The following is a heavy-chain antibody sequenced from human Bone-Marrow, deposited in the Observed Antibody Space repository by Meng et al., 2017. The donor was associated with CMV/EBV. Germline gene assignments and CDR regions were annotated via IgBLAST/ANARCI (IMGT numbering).Heavy chain of an antibody. D-gene: IGHD3-9*01. CDR1: GGSISSYY. CDR3: ARGGVLRYFDWSRRNWFDP. Sequence: SETLSLTCTVSGGSISSYYWSWIRQPPGKVLEWIGYISYSGSTNYNPSLKSRVTITVDTSKNQFSLKLSSVTAADTAVYYCARGGVLRYFDWSRRNWFDPWGQGTLVTVSS. CDR2: ISYSGST. J-gene: IGHJ5*02. V-gene: IGHV4-59*12.